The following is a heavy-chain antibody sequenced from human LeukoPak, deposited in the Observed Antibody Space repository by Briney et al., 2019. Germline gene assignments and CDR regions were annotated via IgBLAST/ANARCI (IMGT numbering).Heavy chain of an antibody. D-gene: IGHD1-26*01. CDR3: ARRRSGNYYFDY. V-gene: IGHV4-34*01. J-gene: IGHJ4*02. CDR2: INHSGST. CDR1: GGSFSGYY. Sequence: SETLSLTCAVYGGSFSGYYWSWIRRPPGKGLEWIGEINHSGSTNYNPSLKSRVTISVDTSKNQFSLKLSSVTAADTAVYYCARRRSGNYYFDYWGQGTLVTVSS.